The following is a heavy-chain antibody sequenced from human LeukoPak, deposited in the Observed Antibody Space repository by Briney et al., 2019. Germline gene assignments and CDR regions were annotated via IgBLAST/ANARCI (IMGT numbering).Heavy chain of an antibody. CDR2: INHSGST. CDR1: GGSFGGYY. D-gene: IGHD3-22*01. Sequence: SETLSLTCAVYGGSFGGYYWSWIRQPPGKGLEWIGEINHSGSTNYNPSLKSRVTISVDTSKNQFSLKLSSVTAADTAVYYCARVHSSGYYYYYGMDVWGQGTTVTVSS. V-gene: IGHV4-34*01. J-gene: IGHJ6*02. CDR3: ARVHSSGYYYYYGMDV.